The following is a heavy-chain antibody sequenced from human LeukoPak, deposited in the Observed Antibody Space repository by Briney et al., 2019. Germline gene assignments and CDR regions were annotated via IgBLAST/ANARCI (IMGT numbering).Heavy chain of an antibody. V-gene: IGHV1-69-2*01. Sequence: GASVKVSCKVSGYTFTDYYMHWVQQAPGKGLEWMGLVDPEDGEPIYAEKFQGRVTITADTSTDTAYMELSSLRSEDTAVYYCATGLGDFWNFDYWGQGTLVTVSS. D-gene: IGHD4-17*01. CDR2: VDPEDGEP. CDR1: GYTFTDYY. CDR3: ATGLGDFWNFDY. J-gene: IGHJ4*02.